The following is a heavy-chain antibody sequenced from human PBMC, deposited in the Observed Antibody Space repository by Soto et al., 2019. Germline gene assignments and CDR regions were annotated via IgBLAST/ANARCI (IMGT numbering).Heavy chain of an antibody. D-gene: IGHD2-8*01. CDR1: GFPFGNYP. V-gene: IGHV3-23*01. J-gene: IGHJ4*02. CDR3: AKGSCTNGVCYPDY. CDR2: IGGSGGST. Sequence: EVQLLESGGGLVQPGGPLDPPGVASGFPFGNYPLGWFRQPPGKGLEWASAIGGSGGSTNYADSVKGRFTISRDNSKNTLYLQMNSLRAEDTAVYYCAKGSCTNGVCYPDYWGQGTLVTVSS.